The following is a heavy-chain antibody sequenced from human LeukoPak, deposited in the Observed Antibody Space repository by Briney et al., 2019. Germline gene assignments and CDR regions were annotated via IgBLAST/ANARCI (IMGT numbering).Heavy chain of an antibody. D-gene: IGHD3-22*01. J-gene: IGHJ4*02. CDR3: AREVSEGFDF. Sequence: KAGGSLRLSCTASGFTFSGYSMNWIRQAPGKGLEWVSSFGTRSTSVYHAGSVKSRFAISRDNAKNSLYLQMNSLRAEDTALYYCAREVSEGFDFWGQGTLVTVSS. CDR2: FGTRSTSV. CDR1: GFTFSGYS. V-gene: IGHV3-21*01.